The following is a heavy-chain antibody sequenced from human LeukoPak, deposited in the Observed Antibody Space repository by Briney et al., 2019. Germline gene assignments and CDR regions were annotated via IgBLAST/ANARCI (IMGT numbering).Heavy chain of an antibody. CDR2: ISYSGGST. CDR1: GFTFSTYG. D-gene: IGHD3-10*01. Sequence: GGSLRLSCAASGFTFSTYGMSWVRQAPGKGLEWVSAISYSGGSTYYADSVKGRFTISRDNSKNTLYLQMNSLRAEDTAVYFCARDVDFYASGSYSDYWGQGTLATVSS. V-gene: IGHV3-23*01. J-gene: IGHJ4*01. CDR3: ARDVDFYASGSYSDY.